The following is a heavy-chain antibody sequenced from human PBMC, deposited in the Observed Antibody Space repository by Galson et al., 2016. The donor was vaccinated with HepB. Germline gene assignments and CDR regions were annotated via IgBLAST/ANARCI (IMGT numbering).Heavy chain of an antibody. V-gene: IGHV3-33*06. J-gene: IGHJ4*02. CDR2: IWHDGSNK. CDR1: GFTFSTYG. CDR3: AKGDDFWSGYYGGL. Sequence: SLRLSCAASGFTFSTYGMHWVRQAPGRGLEWVAVIWHDGSNKYYGDSVEGRFTISRDNSQNTVFLQMNSLRAEDTAVYYCAKGDDFWSGYYGGLWGQGTLVTVSS. D-gene: IGHD3-3*01.